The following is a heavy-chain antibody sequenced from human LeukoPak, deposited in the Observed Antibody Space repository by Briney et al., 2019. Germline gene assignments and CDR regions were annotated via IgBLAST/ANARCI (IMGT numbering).Heavy chain of an antibody. CDR1: GGSISSSN. CDR2: ISSSSSYI. D-gene: IGHD6-13*01. V-gene: IGHV3-23*01. J-gene: IGHJ4*02. CDR3: AKLATYKYSSSWYGGGYYFDY. Sequence: ETLSLTCAVSGGSISSSNWWSWVRQPPGKGLEWVSSISSSSSYIYYADSVKARFTIPRDNSKNTLYLQMKSLRAEDTAVYYCAKLATYKYSSSWYGGGYYFDYWGQGTLVTVSS.